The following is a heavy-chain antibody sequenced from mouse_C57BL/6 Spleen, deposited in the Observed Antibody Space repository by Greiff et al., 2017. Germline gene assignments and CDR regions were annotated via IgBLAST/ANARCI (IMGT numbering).Heavy chain of an antibody. CDR2: IDPENGDT. CDR1: GFNIKDDY. CDR3: TTTRFPS. V-gene: IGHV14-4*01. Sequence: VQLQQSGAELVRPGASVKLSCTASGFNIKDDYMHWVKQRPEQGLEWIGWIDPENGDTEYASKFQGKATITADTSSNTAYLQLSSLTSEDTAVYYCTTTRFPSWGQGTTLTVSS. J-gene: IGHJ2*01.